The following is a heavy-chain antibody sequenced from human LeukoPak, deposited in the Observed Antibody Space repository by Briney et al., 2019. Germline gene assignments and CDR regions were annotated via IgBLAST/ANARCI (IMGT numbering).Heavy chain of an antibody. CDR1: AGSISSSSYY. CDR3: ARHNGYYYGSGSYYYYMDV. V-gene: IGHV4-39*01. CDR2: IDDRGST. J-gene: IGHJ6*03. Sequence: SETLSLTCTVSAGSISSSSYYWGWIRQPPGKGLVRDGSIDDRGSTYYNPSLKSRVTISVDTSKNQFSLKLSSVTAADTAVYYCARHNGYYYGSGSYYYYMDVWGKGTTVTVSS. D-gene: IGHD3-10*01.